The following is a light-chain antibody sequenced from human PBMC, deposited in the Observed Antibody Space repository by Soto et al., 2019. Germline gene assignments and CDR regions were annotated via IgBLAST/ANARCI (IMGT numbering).Light chain of an antibody. J-gene: IGLJ1*01. Sequence: QSVLTQPPSVSGAPGQRVTISCTGSSSNIGAGYDVHWYQQLPGTAPKLLIYGNSNRPSGVPDRFSGSKSGTSASLAITGLQAEAEADYYCQSYDSSLSEVFGTGTKVTVL. CDR1: SSNIGAGYD. CDR2: GNS. V-gene: IGLV1-40*01. CDR3: QSYDSSLSEV.